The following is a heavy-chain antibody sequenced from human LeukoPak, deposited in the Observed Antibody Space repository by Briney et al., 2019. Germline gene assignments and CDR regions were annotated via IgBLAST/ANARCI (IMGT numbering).Heavy chain of an antibody. V-gene: IGHV3-48*03. J-gene: IGHJ4*02. CDR1: GFTFSSYE. Sequence: GGSLRLSCAASGFTFSSYEMNWVRQAPGKGLEWVSYISRSGSTIFSADSVKGRFTTSRDIAKNSLFLQMNSLRAEDTAVYYCARVSTGSEYFDYWGQGTLVTVSS. CDR2: ISRSGSTI. CDR3: ARVSTGSEYFDY.